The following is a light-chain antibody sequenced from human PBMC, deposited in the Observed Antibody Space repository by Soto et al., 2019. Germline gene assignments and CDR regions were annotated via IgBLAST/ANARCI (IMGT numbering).Light chain of an antibody. CDR3: QQYNNWPPYT. Sequence: EIVMTQSPATLSVSPGERATLSCRASQSVSSNLAWYQQKPGQAPRILSYGASTRATGIPARFSGSGSGTEFTLTISSLQSEDFAVYYCQQYNNWPPYTFGQGTKLEIK. J-gene: IGKJ2*01. CDR2: GAS. V-gene: IGKV3-15*01. CDR1: QSVSSN.